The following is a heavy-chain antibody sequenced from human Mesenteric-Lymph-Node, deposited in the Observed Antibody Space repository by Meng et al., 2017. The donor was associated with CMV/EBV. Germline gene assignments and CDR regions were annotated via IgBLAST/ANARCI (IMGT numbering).Heavy chain of an antibody. Sequence: GESLKISCVASGLAIRNNYMNWVRQAPGKGLEWVSVIYSDERTNYADSVKGRFTISRDTSKDTLYLHMNNLRVEDTAVYYCGGDPRLRYYGTDVWGRGTTVTVSS. J-gene: IGHJ6*02. D-gene: IGHD2-21*02. CDR1: GLAIRNNY. V-gene: IGHV3-66*02. CDR2: IYSDERT. CDR3: GGDPRLRYYGTDV.